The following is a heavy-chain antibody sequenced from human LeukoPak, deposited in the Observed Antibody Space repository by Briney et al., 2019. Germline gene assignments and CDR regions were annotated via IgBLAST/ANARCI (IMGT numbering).Heavy chain of an antibody. D-gene: IGHD3-10*01. V-gene: IGHV3-15*01. Sequence: SGGSLRPSCAASGFTFGNTWMTWVRQAPGKGLEWVGRIKSRAYGGTTDYAAPVKGSFTISRDDSKNTLYLQMNSLNTEDTAVYYCTTHGYYDSGSHDYWGQGALVTVSS. J-gene: IGHJ4*02. CDR3: TTHGYYDSGSHDY. CDR2: IKSRAYGGTT. CDR1: GFTFGNTW.